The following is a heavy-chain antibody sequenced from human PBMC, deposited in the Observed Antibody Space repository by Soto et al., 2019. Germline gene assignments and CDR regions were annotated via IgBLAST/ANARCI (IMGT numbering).Heavy chain of an antibody. J-gene: IGHJ6*02. CDR3: ARNYLYDDVLTAYLTADYYYYGMDV. V-gene: IGHV3-33*01. D-gene: IGHD3-9*01. Sequence: PGGSLRLSCAASGFTFSSYGMHCVRQAPGKGLEWVAVIWSDGSNKYYADSVKGRFTISSDNSKNTLYRQMNSLRAEDTAVYYCARNYLYDDVLTAYLTADYYYYGMDVWGQGTKVTVSS. CDR1: GFTFSSYG. CDR2: IWSDGSNK.